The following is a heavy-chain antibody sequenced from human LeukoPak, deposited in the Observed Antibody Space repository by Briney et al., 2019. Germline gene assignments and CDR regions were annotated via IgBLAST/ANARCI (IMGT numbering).Heavy chain of an antibody. J-gene: IGHJ3*02. D-gene: IGHD3-22*01. CDR1: GYTFTGYY. Sequence: ASVKVSCKASGYTFTGYYMHWVRQAPGQGLEWMGWINPNSGGTNYAQKFQGRVTMTRDTSISTAYMELSRLRSDDTAVYYCARVSARDYYDSSGYPNGFDIWGQGTMVTVSS. CDR3: ARVSARDYYDSSGYPNGFDI. V-gene: IGHV1-2*02. CDR2: INPNSGGT.